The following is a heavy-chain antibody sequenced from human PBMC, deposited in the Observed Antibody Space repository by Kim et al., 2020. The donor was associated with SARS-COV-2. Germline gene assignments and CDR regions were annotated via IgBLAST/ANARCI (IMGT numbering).Heavy chain of an antibody. V-gene: IGHV3-23*01. D-gene: IGHD2-2*01. J-gene: IGHJ6*03. CDR3: AKVVVPAALRNYYYYYYMDV. Sequence: GGSLRLSCAASGFTFSSYGMSWVRQAPGKGLEWVSGISGSGGGTSYDDSVTGRVSISRDSTKKTLYLQMNSLRAKDTAIYYCAKVVVPAALRNYYYYYYMDVWGKGTTVTVSS. CDR1: GFTFSSYG. CDR2: ISGSGGGT.